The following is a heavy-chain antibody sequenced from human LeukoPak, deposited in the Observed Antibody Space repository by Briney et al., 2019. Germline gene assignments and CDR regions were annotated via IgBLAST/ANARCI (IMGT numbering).Heavy chain of an antibody. J-gene: IGHJ4*02. CDR3: ARGPRKGPMVRGVIYDY. Sequence: SETLSLTCTVSGGSISSSSYYWGWIRQPPGKGLEWIGSIFYSGSTYYNPSLKSRVTISVDTSKNQFSLKLSSVTAADTAVYYCARGPRKGPMVRGVIYDYWGQGTLVTVSS. CDR2: IFYSGST. CDR1: GGSISSSSYY. V-gene: IGHV4-39*07. D-gene: IGHD3-10*01.